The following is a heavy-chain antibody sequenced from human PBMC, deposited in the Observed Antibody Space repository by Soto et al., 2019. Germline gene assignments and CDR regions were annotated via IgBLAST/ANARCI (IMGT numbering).Heavy chain of an antibody. V-gene: IGHV3-23*03. D-gene: IGHD6-19*01. J-gene: IGHJ4*02. CDR3: AKDLRPDGRYDLDY. CDR1: GFTFRTYA. CDR2: IVGDASSI. Sequence: PGGSLRLSCAAYGFTFRTYAMNLVRQAPGNGLEWVAVIVGDASSIDYADSVKGRFTISRDNSKNIMYLQMTSLKVEDTATYFCAKDLRPDGRYDLDYWGQGTQVTVSS.